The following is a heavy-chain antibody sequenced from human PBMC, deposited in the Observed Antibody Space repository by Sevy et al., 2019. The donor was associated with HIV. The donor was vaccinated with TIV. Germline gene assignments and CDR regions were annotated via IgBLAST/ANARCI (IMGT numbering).Heavy chain of an antibody. J-gene: IGHJ4*02. Sequence: ASVKVSCKVSGYTLSQVSMHWVRQVPGKRLEWMGSFAPEDGETICAQKFQGRLTMTEDTSTDTVYMELSSLKSEDTAVFYCAIRKDYYDSSGCPFDYWGQGTLVTVSS. CDR2: FAPEDGET. V-gene: IGHV1-24*01. CDR3: AIRKDYYDSSGCPFDY. D-gene: IGHD3-22*01. CDR1: GYTLSQVS.